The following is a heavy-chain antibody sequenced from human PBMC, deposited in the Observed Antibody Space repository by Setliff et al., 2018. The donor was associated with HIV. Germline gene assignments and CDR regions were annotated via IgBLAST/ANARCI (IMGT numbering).Heavy chain of an antibody. V-gene: IGHV4-59*01. CDR2: IYYSGST. CDR1: GGSISSYY. Sequence: PSETLSLTCTVSGGSISSYYWSWIRQPPGKGLEWIGYIYYSGSTNYNPSLKSRVTISVDTSKSQFSLKLSSVTAADTAVYYCARDSGSWNFDYWGQGTLVTVSS. CDR3: ARDSGSWNFDY. J-gene: IGHJ4*02. D-gene: IGHD1-26*01.